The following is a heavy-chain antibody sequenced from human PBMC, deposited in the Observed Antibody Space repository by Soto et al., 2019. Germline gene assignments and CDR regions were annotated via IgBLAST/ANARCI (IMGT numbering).Heavy chain of an antibody. CDR2: TYESGTN. Sequence: SETLSLTCSVSGGPISSGSYYWVWIRQPPGKGLEWVGDTYESGTNHYNPSLGSRVTISVDSYKNQFSLELRSVTAADTGVYYCARHRVMRGGYSYHGVDVWGRGATVTVS. CDR1: GGPISSGSYY. CDR3: ARHRVMRGGYSYHGVDV. J-gene: IGHJ6*02. D-gene: IGHD3-16*01. V-gene: IGHV4-39*07.